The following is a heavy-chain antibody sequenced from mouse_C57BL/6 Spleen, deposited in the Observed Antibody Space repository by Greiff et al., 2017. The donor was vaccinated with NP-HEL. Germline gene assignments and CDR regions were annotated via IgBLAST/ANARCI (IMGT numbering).Heavy chain of an antibody. Sequence: QVQLQQPGAELVRPGTSVKLSCKASGYTFTSYWMHWVKQRPGQGLEWIGVIDPSDSYTNYNQKFKGKATLTVDTSSSTAYMQLSSLTSEDSAVYYGARYYSNFYAMDYWGQGTSVTVSS. CDR2: IDPSDSYT. CDR1: GYTFTSYW. J-gene: IGHJ4*01. D-gene: IGHD2-5*01. V-gene: IGHV1-59*01. CDR3: ARYYSNFYAMDY.